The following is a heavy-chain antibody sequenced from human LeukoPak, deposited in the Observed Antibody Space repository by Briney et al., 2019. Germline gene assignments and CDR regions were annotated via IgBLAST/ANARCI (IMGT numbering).Heavy chain of an antibody. Sequence: PSETLSLTCAVCGGSFSGYYWSWIRQPPGKGLEWIGEINHSGSTNYNPSLKSRVTISVDTSKNQFSLKLSSVTAADTAVYYCARGSSGWYYYYYYYMDVWGKGTTVTVSS. J-gene: IGHJ6*03. CDR2: INHSGST. V-gene: IGHV4-34*01. D-gene: IGHD6-19*01. CDR1: GGSFSGYY. CDR3: ARGSSGWYYYYYYYMDV.